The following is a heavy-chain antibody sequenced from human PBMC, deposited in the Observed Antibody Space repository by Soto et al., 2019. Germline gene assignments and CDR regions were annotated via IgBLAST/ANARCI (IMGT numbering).Heavy chain of an antibody. Sequence: QVQLVQSGAEVKKPGASVYVSCKASGYTFSDYYVHWVRQAPGPGLEWMGWINPNVGGTNYARKFQGRITMTRDTYIRTVYMKLTRLSPDDTAIYYGARGGREFARVPYDTWGQGTRVTVSS. CDR3: ARGGREFARVPYDT. CDR1: GYTFSDYY. V-gene: IGHV1-2*02. CDR2: INPNVGGT. J-gene: IGHJ5*02. D-gene: IGHD3-10*01.